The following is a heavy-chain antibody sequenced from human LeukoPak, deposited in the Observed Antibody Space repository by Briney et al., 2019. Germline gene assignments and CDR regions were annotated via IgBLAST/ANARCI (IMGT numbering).Heavy chain of an antibody. Sequence: SETLSLTCTVSGGSISSGGYYWSWIRQPPGKGLEWIGYIYHSGSTYYNPSLKSRVTISVDRSKNQFSLKLSSVTAADTAVYYCARARLNYDILTGYSMHDAFDIWGQGTMVTVSS. CDR2: IYHSGST. CDR1: GGSISSGGYY. V-gene: IGHV4-30-2*01. J-gene: IGHJ3*02. CDR3: ARARLNYDILTGYSMHDAFDI. D-gene: IGHD3-9*01.